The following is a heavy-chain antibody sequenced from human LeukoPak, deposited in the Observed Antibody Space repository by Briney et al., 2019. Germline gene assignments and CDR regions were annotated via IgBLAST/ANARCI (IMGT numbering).Heavy chain of an antibody. D-gene: IGHD2-2*01. J-gene: IGHJ4*02. CDR1: GYTFTGYY. CDR2: INPNSGGT. V-gene: IGHV1-2*02. CDR3: ARGGGDIVVVPAAHFDGRTLTFDY. Sequence: GASVKVSCKASGYTFTGYYMHWVRQAPGQGLEWMGWINPNSGGTNYAQKFQGRVTMTRDTSISTAYMELSRLRSDDTAVYYCARGGGDIVVVPAAHFDGRTLTFDYWGQGTLVTVSS.